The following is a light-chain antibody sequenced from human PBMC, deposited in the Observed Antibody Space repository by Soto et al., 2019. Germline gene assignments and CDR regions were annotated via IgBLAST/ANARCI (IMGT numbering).Light chain of an antibody. J-gene: IGKJ5*01. CDR2: GAS. CDR1: QTVSSY. V-gene: IGKV3-20*01. Sequence: ENVLTQSPGTLSLSPGERATLSCRASQTVSSYLTCYQQRPGQAPRLLIYGASKRATGIPDRFSGSGSGTDFTLTISRREPEDFALYYCKQYGTSPITFGQGTRLEIK. CDR3: KQYGTSPIT.